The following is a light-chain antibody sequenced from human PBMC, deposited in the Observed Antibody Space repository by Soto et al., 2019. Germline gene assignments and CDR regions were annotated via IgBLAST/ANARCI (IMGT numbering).Light chain of an antibody. CDR2: DAS. J-gene: IGKJ4*01. Sequence: EIVLTQSPGTLSLSPGERATLSCRASQSVASNYLGWYQQKPGQAPRLLIFDASSRATGIPDRFSASGSGSDFTLTISSLEPDDFAVYYCHQYDSLPRTFGGGTKVEI. V-gene: IGKV3-20*01. CDR1: QSVASNY. CDR3: HQYDSLPRT.